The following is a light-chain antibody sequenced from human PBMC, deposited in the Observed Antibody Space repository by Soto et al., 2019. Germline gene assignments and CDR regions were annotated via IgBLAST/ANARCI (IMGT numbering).Light chain of an antibody. J-gene: IGKJ4*01. CDR3: HQRSNWPLT. CDR2: DVS. V-gene: IGKV3-11*01. CDR1: QSVSSY. Sequence: EVVLTQSPDTLSLSPGGSATLSCRASQSVSSYLAWYQQRPGQALRLLIYDVSKRATGIPARFSGSGSRTDFTLTITSREPEDFAIYFCHQRSNWPLTFGGWTKLEIK.